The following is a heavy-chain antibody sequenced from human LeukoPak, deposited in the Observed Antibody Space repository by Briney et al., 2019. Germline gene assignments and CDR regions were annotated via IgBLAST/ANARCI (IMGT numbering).Heavy chain of an antibody. CDR1: GGSISSSSYY. D-gene: IGHD1-1*01. CDR2: IYYSGST. CDR3: TRRVARTGIYAFDI. V-gene: IGHV4-39*07. J-gene: IGHJ3*02. Sequence: SETLSLTCTVSGGSISSSSYYWGWIRQPPGKGLEWIGSIYYSGSTYYNPSLKSRVTISVDTSKNQFSLKLSSVTAADTAVYYCTRRVARTGIYAFDIWGQGTMVTVSS.